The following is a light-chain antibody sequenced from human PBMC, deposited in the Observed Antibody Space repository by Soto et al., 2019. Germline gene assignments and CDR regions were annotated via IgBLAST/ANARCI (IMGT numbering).Light chain of an antibody. CDR3: QQYTDWPLT. CDR1: QSVSSGK. J-gene: IGKJ1*01. Sequence: EIVLTQSPGTLSLSPGERATLSCRASQSVSSGKLAWYQQKPGQAPRLLIYGVSSRATGVPDRFSGSGSGTDFTLTISRLEPEDFAVYYCQQYTDWPLTFGQGTKVDIK. CDR2: GVS. V-gene: IGKV3-20*01.